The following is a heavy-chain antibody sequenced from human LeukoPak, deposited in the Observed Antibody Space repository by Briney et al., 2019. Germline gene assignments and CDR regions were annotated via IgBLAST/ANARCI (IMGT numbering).Heavy chain of an antibody. J-gene: IGHJ4*02. CDR3: ARERGSFVDY. D-gene: IGHD1-26*01. CDR2: ISSSNITI. Sequence: PGGSLRLSCAASGFTFSSYSMNWVRQAPGKGLVWVSYISSSNITIYYADSVKGRFTISRDNAKNSLYLQMNSLRAEDTAVYYCARERGSFVDYWGQGTLVTVSS. V-gene: IGHV3-48*04. CDR1: GFTFSSYS.